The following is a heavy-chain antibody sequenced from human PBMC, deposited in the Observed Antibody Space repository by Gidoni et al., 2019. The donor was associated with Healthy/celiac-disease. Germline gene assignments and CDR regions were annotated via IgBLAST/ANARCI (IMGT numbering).Heavy chain of an antibody. J-gene: IGHJ4*02. D-gene: IGHD2-15*01. V-gene: IGHV3-48*02. CDR1: GFTFSSYS. CDR3: ARDLCSGGSCYYFDY. CDR2: ISSSSSTI. Sequence: EVQLVESGGGLVQPGGSLRLSCAASGFTFSSYSMNWVRQAPGKGLEWVSYISSSSSTIYYADSVKGRFTISRDNAKNSLYLQMNSLRDEDTAVYYCARDLCSGGSCYYFDYWGQGTLVTVSS.